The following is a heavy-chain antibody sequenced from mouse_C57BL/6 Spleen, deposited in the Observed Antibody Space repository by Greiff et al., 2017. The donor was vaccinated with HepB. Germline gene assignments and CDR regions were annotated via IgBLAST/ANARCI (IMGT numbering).Heavy chain of an antibody. V-gene: IGHV2-2*01. Sequence: QVQLQQSGPGLVQPSQSLSITCTVSGFSLTSYGVHWVRQSPGKGLEWLGVIWSGGSTDYNAAFISRLSISKDNSKSQVFFKMNSLQADDTAIYYCAKHYYGSSEFAYWGQGTLVTVSA. CDR3: AKHYYGSSEFAY. CDR1: GFSLTSYG. J-gene: IGHJ3*01. CDR2: IWSGGST. D-gene: IGHD1-1*01.